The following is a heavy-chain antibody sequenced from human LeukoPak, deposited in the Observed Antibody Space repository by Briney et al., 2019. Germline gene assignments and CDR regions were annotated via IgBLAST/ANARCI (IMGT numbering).Heavy chain of an antibody. D-gene: IGHD4-17*01. Sequence: SVKVSFKSSGGTFSSYAISWVRQAPGQGLEWMGGIIPISGTANYAQKFQGRVTITTDESTSTAYMELSSLRSEDTAVYYCARASTDYGDFDYWGQGTLVTVSS. CDR1: GGTFSSYA. CDR3: ARASTDYGDFDY. CDR2: IIPISGTA. J-gene: IGHJ4*02. V-gene: IGHV1-69*05.